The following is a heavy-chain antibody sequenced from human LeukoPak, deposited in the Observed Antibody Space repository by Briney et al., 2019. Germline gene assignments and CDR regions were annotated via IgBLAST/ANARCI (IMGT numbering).Heavy chain of an antibody. CDR2: ISSSSSTI. CDR3: ARDFHDAFDI. Sequence: PGGSLRLSCAASGFTFSSYSMNWVRQAPGKGLEWVSYISSSSSTIYYADSVKGRFTISRDNAKNSLYLQMNNLRAEDTAVYYCARDFHDAFDIWGQGTMVTVSS. J-gene: IGHJ3*02. V-gene: IGHV3-48*04. CDR1: GFTFSSYS.